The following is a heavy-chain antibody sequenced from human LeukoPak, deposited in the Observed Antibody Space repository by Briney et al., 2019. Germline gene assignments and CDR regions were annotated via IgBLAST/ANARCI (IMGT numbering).Heavy chain of an antibody. V-gene: IGHV1-2*02. Sequence: ASVKVSCKASGYTFTGYYMHWVRQAPGQGLEWMGWINPNSGGTNYAQKFQGRVTMTRDTSISTAYMGLSRLRSDDTAVYYCARGWYYYDSSGYYYFDYWGQGTLVTVSS. J-gene: IGHJ4*02. D-gene: IGHD3-22*01. CDR1: GYTFTGYY. CDR3: ARGWYYYDSSGYYYFDY. CDR2: INPNSGGT.